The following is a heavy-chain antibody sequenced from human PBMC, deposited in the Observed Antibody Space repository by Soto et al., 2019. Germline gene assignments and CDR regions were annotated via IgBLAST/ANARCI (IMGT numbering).Heavy chain of an antibody. V-gene: IGHV1-18*01. CDR2: ISGYDGHT. J-gene: IGHJ6*02. CDR3: AREGEMPYYYYGLDV. CDR1: GYTFTTYG. Sequence: QVQLVQSGAEVRKPGASVKVSCKASGYTFTTYGITWVRQAPGQGLEWMGWISGYDGHTKYAQKFQGRIIMTTDTSTSRVSMDLRSLRSDDTAVYYCAREGEMPYYYYGLDVWGQGTTVTVSS. D-gene: IGHD3-16*01.